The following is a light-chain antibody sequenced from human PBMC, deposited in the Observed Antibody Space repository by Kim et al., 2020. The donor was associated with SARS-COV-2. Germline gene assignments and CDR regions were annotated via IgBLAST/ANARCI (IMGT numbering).Light chain of an antibody. J-gene: IGKJ5*01. Sequence: LSPGGRAPLSCSASRSVSSCLAWYQQKPGQAPRLLIYDASNRATGIPARFSSSGSGTDFTLTVSSLEPEDFAVYYCQQRSNWPITFGQGTRLEIK. CDR1: RSVSSC. CDR3: QQRSNWPIT. V-gene: IGKV3-11*01. CDR2: DAS.